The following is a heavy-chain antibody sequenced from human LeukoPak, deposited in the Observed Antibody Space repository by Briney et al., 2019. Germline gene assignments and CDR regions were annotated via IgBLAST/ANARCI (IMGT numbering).Heavy chain of an antibody. CDR2: INHSGST. CDR3: ARAYIAAGWFDP. CDR1: GGSFSGYY. V-gene: IGHV4-34*01. D-gene: IGHD6-13*01. Sequence: SETLSLTCAVYGGSFSGYYRSWIRQPPGKGLEWIGEINHSGSTNYNPSLKSRVTISVDTSKNQFSLKLSSVTAADTAVYYCARAYIAAGWFDPWGQGTLVTVSS. J-gene: IGHJ5*02.